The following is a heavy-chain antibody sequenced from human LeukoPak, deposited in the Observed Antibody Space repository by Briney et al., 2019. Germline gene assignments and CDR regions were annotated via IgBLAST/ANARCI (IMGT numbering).Heavy chain of an antibody. J-gene: IGHJ4*02. CDR2: ISSKTYGAST. CDR3: TRVGISLAGNYFDF. Sequence: GGSLRLSCTTSGFTFGDYAMTWVRQAPGKGLEWVGFISSKTYGASTQYAASVRGRFTISRDDSKNIAYLQMDSLKTEDTGVYYCTRVGISLAGNYFDFWGQGTLVTVSS. CDR1: GFTFGDYA. D-gene: IGHD6-19*01. V-gene: IGHV3-49*04.